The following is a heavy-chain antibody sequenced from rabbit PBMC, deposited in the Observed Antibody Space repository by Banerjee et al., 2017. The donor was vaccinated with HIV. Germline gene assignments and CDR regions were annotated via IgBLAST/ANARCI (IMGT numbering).Heavy chain of an antibody. CDR3: ARDIVNSNSLFNL. J-gene: IGHJ4*01. Sequence: QSLEESGGDLVKPGASLTLTRTASGFSFSSSYWMCWVRQAPGKGLEWIACVHGGSSGNTYYGSWAKGRFTISKTSSTTVTLQMTSLTAADTATYFCARDIVNSNSLFNLWGPGTLVTVS. CDR2: VHGGSSGNT. D-gene: IGHD4-1*01. CDR1: GFSFSSSYW. V-gene: IGHV1S40*01.